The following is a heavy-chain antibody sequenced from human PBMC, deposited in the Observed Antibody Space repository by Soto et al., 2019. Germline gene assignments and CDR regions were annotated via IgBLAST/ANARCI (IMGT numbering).Heavy chain of an antibody. D-gene: IGHD6-6*01. J-gene: IGHJ4*02. CDR2: ISYDGSTK. CDR3: ARDSGSPGQLGYFDY. CDR1: GFTFSSYA. Sequence: QVQLVESGGGVVQPGRSLRLSCAASGFTFSSYAMHWVRQAPGKGLEWVAVISYDGSTKYYADSVKGRFTISRDNSKNTLYLQMNSLRAEDTAVYYCARDSGSPGQLGYFDYWGQGTLVTVSS. V-gene: IGHV3-30-3*01.